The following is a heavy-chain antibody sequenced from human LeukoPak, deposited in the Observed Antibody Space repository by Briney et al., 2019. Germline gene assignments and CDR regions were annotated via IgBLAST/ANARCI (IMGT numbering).Heavy chain of an antibody. D-gene: IGHD2-21*01. CDR2: ITSSSSTI. V-gene: IGHV3-48*01. CDR1: GFTFSSYD. J-gene: IGHJ4*02. CDR3: ASPAYCGGDCYG. Sequence: GGSLRLSCAASGFTFSSYDMNWVRQAPGKGLEWVSYITSSSSTIYYADSVKDRFTVSRDNAKNSLYLQMNSLRVEDTAVYYCASPAYCGGDCYGWGQGTLVTVSS.